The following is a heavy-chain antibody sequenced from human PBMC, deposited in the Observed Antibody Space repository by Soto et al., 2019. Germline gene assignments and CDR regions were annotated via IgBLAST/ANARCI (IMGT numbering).Heavy chain of an antibody. CDR3: ARAHGEEANTAMVTFGY. V-gene: IGHV4-30-2*01. CDR2: IYHSGST. CDR1: GGSISSGGYS. Sequence: KPSETLSLTCAVSGGSISSGGYSWSWIRQPPGKGLEWIGYIYHSGSTYYNPSLKSRVTISVDRSKNQFSLKLSSVTAADTAVYYCARAHGEEANTAMVTFGYWGQGTLVTVSS. J-gene: IGHJ4*02. D-gene: IGHD5-18*01.